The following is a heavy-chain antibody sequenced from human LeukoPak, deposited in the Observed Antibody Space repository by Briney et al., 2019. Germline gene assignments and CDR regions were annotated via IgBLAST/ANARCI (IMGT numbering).Heavy chain of an antibody. CDR1: GFSVSTNY. V-gene: IGHV3-53*01. CDR3: AKGVSSVVYALNWFDP. CDR2: LYSGGST. D-gene: IGHD2-8*02. Sequence: GGSLRLSCEGSGFSVSTNYMNWVRQAPGKGLEWVSILYSGGSTYYADSVKGRFTISRDNSKNTLFLQMNSLRAEDTAVYYCAKGVSSVVYALNWFDPWGQGTLVTVSS. J-gene: IGHJ5*02.